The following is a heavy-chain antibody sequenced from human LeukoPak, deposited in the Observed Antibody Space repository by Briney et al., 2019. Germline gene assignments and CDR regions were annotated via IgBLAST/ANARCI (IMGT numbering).Heavy chain of an antibody. CDR2: ISGSGGST. CDR3: AKDAERWLQYNWFDP. D-gene: IGHD5-24*01. V-gene: IGHV3-23*01. CDR1: GFTFSSYA. J-gene: IGHJ5*02. Sequence: GSLRLSCAASGFTFSSYAMSWVRQAPGKGLEWVSAISGSGGSTYYADSVKGRFTISRDNSKNTLYLQMNSLRAEGTAVYYCAKDAERWLQYNWFDPWGQGTLVTVSS.